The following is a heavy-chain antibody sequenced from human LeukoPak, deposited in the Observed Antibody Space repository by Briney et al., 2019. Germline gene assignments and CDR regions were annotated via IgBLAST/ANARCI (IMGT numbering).Heavy chain of an antibody. Sequence: GGSLRLSCAASGFTFSTYWMHWVRQAPGKGLVWVSHIKTDGSSTTYADSVKGRFTISRDNAKNTLYLQMNSLRAEDTAVYYCARDRGYAQDYWGQGTLVTVSS. V-gene: IGHV3-74*01. CDR3: ARDRGYAQDY. J-gene: IGHJ4*02. CDR1: GFTFSTYW. D-gene: IGHD5-12*01. CDR2: IKTDGSST.